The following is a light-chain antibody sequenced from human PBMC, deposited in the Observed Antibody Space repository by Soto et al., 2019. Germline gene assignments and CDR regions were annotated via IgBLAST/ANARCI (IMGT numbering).Light chain of an antibody. V-gene: IGLV1-47*01. CDR3: AAWDGSLSGWV. CDR2: RNT. Sequence: QSVLTQPPSASATPGQRVTFSCSGSSSNIGDNYVHWYQQVPGTAPKLLIYRNTQRPSGVPDRFSGSKSGTSASLAISGLRSEDEADYYCAAWDGSLSGWVFGAGTQLTVL. CDR1: SSNIGDNY. J-gene: IGLJ3*02.